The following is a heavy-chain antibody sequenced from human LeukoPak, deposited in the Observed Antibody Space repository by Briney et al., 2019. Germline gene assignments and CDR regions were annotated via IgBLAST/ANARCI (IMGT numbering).Heavy chain of an antibody. CDR1: GFXFSSYW. CDR3: ARDRDYFDY. CDR2: INRDGSEK. Sequence: GGSLRLSCAASGFXFSSYWITWVRQAPGQGQEWVANINRDGSEKYYVDSMKGRFTISRDNAKNSLYLQMNSLRAEDTAVYYCARDRDYFDYWGQGTLVTVSS. V-gene: IGHV3-7*04. J-gene: IGHJ4*02.